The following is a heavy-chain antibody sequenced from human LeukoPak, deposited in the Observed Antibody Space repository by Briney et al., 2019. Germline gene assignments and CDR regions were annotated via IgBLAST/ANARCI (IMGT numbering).Heavy chain of an antibody. CDR2: ISGSGGSA. J-gene: IGHJ4*02. D-gene: IGHD4-11*01. V-gene: IGHV3-23*01. CDR3: ACPDYSNPPWYFDY. Sequence: PGGSLRLSCAASGFTFSSYAMSWVRQAPGKGLEWVSAISGSGGSAYYADSVKGRFTISRDNSKNTLYLQMNSLRAEDTAVYYCACPDYSNPPWYFDYWGQGTLVTVSS. CDR1: GFTFSSYA.